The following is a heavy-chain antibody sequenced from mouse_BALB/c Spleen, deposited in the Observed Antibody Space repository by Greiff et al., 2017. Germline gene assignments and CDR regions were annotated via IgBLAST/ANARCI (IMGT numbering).Heavy chain of an antibody. CDR2: IDPETGGT. V-gene: IGHV1-15*01. CDR1: GYTFTDYE. Sequence: QVQLKQSGAELVRPGASVTLSCKASGYTFTDYEMHWVKQTPVHGLEWIGAIDPETGGTAYNQKFKGKATLTADKSSSTAYMELRSLTSEDSAVYYCTRNYGNPAWFAYWGQGTLVTVSA. D-gene: IGHD2-1*01. CDR3: TRNYGNPAWFAY. J-gene: IGHJ3*01.